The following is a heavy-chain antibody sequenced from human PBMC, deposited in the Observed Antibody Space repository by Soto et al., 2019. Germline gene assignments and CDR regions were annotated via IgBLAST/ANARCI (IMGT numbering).Heavy chain of an antibody. J-gene: IGHJ2*01. Sequence: QITLKESGPTLVKPTQTLTLTCTFSGFSLSTRGVGVGWIRQPPGKALGWLALIYWDADKRYSPSLKSRLTITTDTSKTQLILTMTNMDPVDTATYYCVRGDCSVCSWYDWYFDLWGRGTLVTVSS. CDR2: IYWDADK. V-gene: IGHV2-5*02. D-gene: IGHD2-15*01. CDR3: VRGDCSVCSWYDWYFDL. CDR1: GFSLSTRGVG.